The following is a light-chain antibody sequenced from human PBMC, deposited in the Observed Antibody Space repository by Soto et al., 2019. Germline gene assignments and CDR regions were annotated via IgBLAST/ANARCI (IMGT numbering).Light chain of an antibody. V-gene: IGLV2-14*01. J-gene: IGLJ1*01. CDR3: TSYTSSSTYV. CDR1: SSDVGGYKY. CDR2: EVS. Sequence: QSALTQPASVSGSPGQSITISCTGTSSDVGGYKYVSWYQQHPGKVPKLMIYEVSNRPSGVSNRFSGSKSGNTAFLSISGLQAEDEADYYCTSYTSSSTYVFGTGTKVTVL.